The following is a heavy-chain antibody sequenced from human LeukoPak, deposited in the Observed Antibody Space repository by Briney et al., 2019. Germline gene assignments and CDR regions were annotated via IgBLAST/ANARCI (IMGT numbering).Heavy chain of an antibody. CDR1: GLTFDDHA. V-gene: IGHV3-9*01. CDR2: ITWNSGNI. J-gene: IGHJ6*03. D-gene: IGHD5-18*01. Sequence: GGSLRLSCAASGLTFDDHAMHWVRQAPGKGLEWVSSITWNSGNIGYADSVKGRFTISRDNAKNSLYLQMSSLRPEDTASYYCVKGVGLQTDYYYYMDVWGKGTTVTVSS. CDR3: VKGVGLQTDYYYYMDV.